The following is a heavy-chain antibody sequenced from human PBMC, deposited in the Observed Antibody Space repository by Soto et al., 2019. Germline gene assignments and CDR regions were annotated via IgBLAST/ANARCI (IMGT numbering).Heavy chain of an antibody. J-gene: IGHJ4*02. V-gene: IGHV4-30-2*01. CDR3: ARGQTTVTTLDY. Sequence: QLQLQESGSGLVKPSQTLSLTCAVSGGSISSGGYSWYWIRQPPGKGLEWIGYIYHSGSTYYNPSLKSRFPISVDRSKNQFSLKLSSVTAADTAVYSCARGQTTVTTLDYWGQGTLVTVSS. CDR1: GGSISSGGYS. D-gene: IGHD4-17*01. CDR2: IYHSGST.